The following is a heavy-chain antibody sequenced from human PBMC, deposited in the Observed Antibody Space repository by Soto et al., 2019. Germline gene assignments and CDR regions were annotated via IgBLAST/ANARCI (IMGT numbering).Heavy chain of an antibody. J-gene: IGHJ4*02. V-gene: IGHV3-49*04. D-gene: IGHD6-6*01. Sequence: GGSLRLSCTASGFTFGDYAMSWVRQAPGKGLEWVGFIRSKAYGGTTEYAASVKGRFTISRDDSKSIAYLQMNSLNTEDIAVYSCTRDGFGGYSSSYYFDYWGQGTLVTVSS. CDR2: IRSKAYGGTT. CDR1: GFTFGDYA. CDR3: TRDGFGGYSSSYYFDY.